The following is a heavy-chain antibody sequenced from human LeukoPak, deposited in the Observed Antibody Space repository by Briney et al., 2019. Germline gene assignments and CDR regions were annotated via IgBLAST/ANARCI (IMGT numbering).Heavy chain of an antibody. J-gene: IGHJ6*03. Sequence: ASVKVSCKASGGTFSSYAVSWVRRAPGQGLEWMGGIIPIFGTEYYAQRFQGRVTITTDESTSTAYMELSSLRSEDTAVYYCARGLPYGDYRVGYMDVWGKGTTVTVSS. CDR1: GGTFSSYA. CDR3: ARGLPYGDYRVGYMDV. V-gene: IGHV1-69*05. CDR2: IIPIFGTE. D-gene: IGHD4-17*01.